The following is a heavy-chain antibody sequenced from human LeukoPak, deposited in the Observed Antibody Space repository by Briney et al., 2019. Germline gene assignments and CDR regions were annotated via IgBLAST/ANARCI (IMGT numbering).Heavy chain of an antibody. CDR3: ARDREYYYGSGASPPFDY. D-gene: IGHD3-10*01. CDR2: ISAYNGIT. Sequence: ASVKVSCKASGYTFTSYGISWVRQAPGQGLEWMGWISAYNGITNYAQNLQGRLTMTTDTSTSTAYMELRSLRSDDTAVYYCARDREYYYGSGASPPFDYWGQGTLVTVSS. CDR1: GYTFTSYG. J-gene: IGHJ4*02. V-gene: IGHV1-18*01.